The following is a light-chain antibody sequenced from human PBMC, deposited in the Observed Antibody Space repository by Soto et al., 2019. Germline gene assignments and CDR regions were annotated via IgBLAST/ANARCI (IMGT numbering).Light chain of an antibody. J-gene: IGLJ2*01. V-gene: IGLV2-14*03. CDR1: SSDIGAYIY. Sequence: QSALTQPASVSGSPGQSITISCTGTSSDIGAYIYVSWYQHHPGKAPKLMISDVSNRPSGVSNRFSGSKSGNTASLTISGLQAEDEADYYCTSYTTSSTQVFGGGTQLTVL. CDR3: TSYTTSSTQV. CDR2: DVS.